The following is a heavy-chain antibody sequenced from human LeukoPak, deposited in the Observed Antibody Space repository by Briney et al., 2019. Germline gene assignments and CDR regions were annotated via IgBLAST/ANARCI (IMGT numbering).Heavy chain of an antibody. V-gene: IGHV1-2*04. CDR1: GYTFTGYY. D-gene: IGHD6-13*01. CDR2: INPNSGGT. Sequence: GASVKVSCKASGYTFTGYYMHWVRQAPGQGLEWMGWINPNSGGTNYAQKFQGWVTMTRDTSISTAYMELSRLRSDDTAVYYCARASVAAAGTPFDYWGQGTLVTVSS. J-gene: IGHJ4*02. CDR3: ARASVAAAGTPFDY.